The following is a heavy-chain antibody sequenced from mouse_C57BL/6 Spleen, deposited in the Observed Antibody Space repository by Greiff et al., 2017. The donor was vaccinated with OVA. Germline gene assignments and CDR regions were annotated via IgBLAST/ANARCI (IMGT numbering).Heavy chain of an antibody. Sequence: VQLVESGAELVKPGASVKISCKASGYAFSSYWMNWVKQRPGKGLEWIGQIYPGDGDTNYNGKFKGKGTLTADKSSSTAYMQLSSLTSEDAAVYFGAKKGGNRLDYWGQGTTLTVSS. J-gene: IGHJ2*01. CDR3: AKKGGNRLDY. D-gene: IGHD2-1*01. CDR1: GYAFSSYW. V-gene: IGHV1-80*01. CDR2: IYPGDGDT.